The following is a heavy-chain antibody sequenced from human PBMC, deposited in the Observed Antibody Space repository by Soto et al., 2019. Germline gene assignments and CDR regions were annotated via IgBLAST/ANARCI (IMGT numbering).Heavy chain of an antibody. V-gene: IGHV3-33*01. CDR2: IWYDGSNK. CDR1: GFTFSSYG. D-gene: IGHD3-22*01. Sequence: QVQLVESGGGVVQPGRSLRLSCAASGFTFSSYGMHWVRQAPGKGLEWVAVIWYDGSNKYYADSVKGRFTISRDNSKNTLYRQMNSLRAEDTAVYYCARGAEYYDSSGYYVGAAFDIWGQGTMVTVSS. J-gene: IGHJ3*02. CDR3: ARGAEYYDSSGYYVGAAFDI.